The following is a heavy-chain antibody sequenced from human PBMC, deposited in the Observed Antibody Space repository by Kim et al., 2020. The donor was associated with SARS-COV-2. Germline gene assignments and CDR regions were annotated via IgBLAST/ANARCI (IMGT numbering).Heavy chain of an antibody. CDR2: INHSGST. CDR1: GGSFSGYY. J-gene: IGHJ6*02. D-gene: IGHD6-6*01. V-gene: IGHV4-34*01. Sequence: SETLSLTCAVYGGSFSGYYWSWIRQPPGKGLEWIGEINHSGSTNYNPSLKSRVTISVDTSKNQFSLKLSSVTAADTAVYYCASAPVRAHYSGMDVWGQGT. CDR3: ASAPVRAHYSGMDV.